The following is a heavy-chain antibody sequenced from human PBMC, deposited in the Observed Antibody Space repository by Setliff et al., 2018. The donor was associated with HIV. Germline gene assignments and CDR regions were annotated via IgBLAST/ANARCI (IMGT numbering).Heavy chain of an antibody. CDR2: VYNSGNT. CDR1: GDSINSGNYY. D-gene: IGHD6-13*01. CDR3: ARHAAAAPFRY. V-gene: IGHV4-39*01. Sequence: SETLSLTCTVSGDSINSGNYYWSWIRQHPGKGLEWIGNVYNSGNTYYNPSLKRRVTMSVDTFKNQFSLKLSSVTAADTAVYFCARHAAAAPFRYWGQGTLVTVSS. J-gene: IGHJ4*02.